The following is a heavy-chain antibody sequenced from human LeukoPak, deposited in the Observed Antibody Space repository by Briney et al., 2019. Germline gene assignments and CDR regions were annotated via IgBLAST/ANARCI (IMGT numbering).Heavy chain of an antibody. J-gene: IGHJ4*02. CDR2: IYSGGNT. CDR3: AARGDGYNYYRV. D-gene: IGHD5-24*01. V-gene: IGHV3-53*01. Sequence: GGSLRLSCAASGYTVSTNYMSWVSQAPGKGLEWVSVIYSGGNTYYADSVKGRFTISRDDSKNTLYLQMNTLRAEDTAVYYCAARGDGYNYYRVWGQGTLVTVSS. CDR1: GYTVSTNY.